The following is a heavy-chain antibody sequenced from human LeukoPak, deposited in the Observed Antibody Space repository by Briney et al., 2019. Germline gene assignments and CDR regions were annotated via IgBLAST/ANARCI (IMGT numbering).Heavy chain of an antibody. CDR3: AKGYRPMIVVVITPDAFDI. J-gene: IGHJ3*02. V-gene: IGHV3-23*01. CDR2: ISCSGGST. Sequence: PGGSLRLSCAASGFTFSSYAMSWVRQAPGKGLEWVSAISCSGGSTYYADSVKGRFTISRDNSKNTLYLQMNSLRAEDTAVYYCAKGYRPMIVVVITPDAFDIWGQGTMVTVSS. CDR1: GFTFSSYA. D-gene: IGHD3-22*01.